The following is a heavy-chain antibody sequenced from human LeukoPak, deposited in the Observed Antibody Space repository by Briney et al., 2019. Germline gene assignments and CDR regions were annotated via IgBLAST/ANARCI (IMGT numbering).Heavy chain of an antibody. J-gene: IGHJ4*02. V-gene: IGHV3-21*01. Sequence: GGSLRLSCAASGFTFSSYRMNWVRQAPGPGLEWVSSISSSSSYIYYVDSVKGRFTISRANAKTSLYLQMNSLRAEDTAGYYCARGQLYYDSSGFEYWGEGSLVTASS. CDR1: GFTFSSYR. D-gene: IGHD3-22*01. CDR3: ARGQLYYDSSGFEY. CDR2: ISSSSSYI.